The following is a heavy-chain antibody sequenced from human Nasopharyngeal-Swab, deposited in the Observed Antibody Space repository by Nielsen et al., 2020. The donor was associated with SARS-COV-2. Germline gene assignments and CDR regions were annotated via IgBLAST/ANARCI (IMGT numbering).Heavy chain of an antibody. V-gene: IGHV4-30-4*01. CDR2: IYYSGST. D-gene: IGHD3-10*01. J-gene: IGHJ4*02. CDR3: ARVPGKLWFGDWYFDY. Sequence: RQAPGKGLEWIGSIYYSGSTYYNPSLKSRVTISVAPSKTQFSLKLSSVTAADPAVYYCARVPGKLWFGDWYFDYWGQGTLVTVSS.